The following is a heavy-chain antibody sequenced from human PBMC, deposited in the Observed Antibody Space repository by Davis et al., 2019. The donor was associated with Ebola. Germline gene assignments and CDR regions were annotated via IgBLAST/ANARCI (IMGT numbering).Heavy chain of an antibody. CDR2: ISGHNGHT. CDR1: GYTFTGYY. Sequence: ASVKVSCKASGYTFTGYYMHWVRQAPGQGLEWMGWISGHNGHTNYAQKFQGRVIMTTDTSTSTAYMELRSLRSDDTAVYYCARDLTPFYNWLDPWGQGTLVTVSS. CDR3: ARDLTPFYNWLDP. D-gene: IGHD2/OR15-2a*01. V-gene: IGHV1-18*04. J-gene: IGHJ5*02.